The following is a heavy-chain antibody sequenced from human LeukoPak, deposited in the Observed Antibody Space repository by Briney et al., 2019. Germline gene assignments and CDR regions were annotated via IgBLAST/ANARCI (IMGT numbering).Heavy chain of an antibody. CDR1: GGSFSGYY. D-gene: IGHD6-13*01. V-gene: IGHV4-34*01. CDR3: ARVLKQQLVPDNWFDP. Sequence: SETLSLTCAVYGGSFSGYYWSWIRQPPGKGLEWIGEINHGGSTNYNPSLKSRVTISVDTSKNQFSLKLSSVTAADTAVYYCARVLKQQLVPDNWFDPWGQGTLVTVSS. J-gene: IGHJ5*02. CDR2: INHGGST.